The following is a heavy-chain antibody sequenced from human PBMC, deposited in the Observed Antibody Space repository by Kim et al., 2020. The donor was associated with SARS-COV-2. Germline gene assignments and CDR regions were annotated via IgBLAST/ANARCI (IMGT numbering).Heavy chain of an antibody. J-gene: IGHJ4*02. CDR3: AKDLRDGYNLRELDY. V-gene: IGHV3-23*01. Sequence: GGSLRLSCAASGFTFSTSVMSWVRQAPGKGLEWVSAISDSGGRTFYADSVKGRFTISRDNSENTVYLQMNSLRAEDTAVYYCAKDLRDGYNLRELDYWGQGPLVTVSS. D-gene: IGHD5-12*01. CDR1: GFTFSTSV. CDR2: ISDSGGRT.